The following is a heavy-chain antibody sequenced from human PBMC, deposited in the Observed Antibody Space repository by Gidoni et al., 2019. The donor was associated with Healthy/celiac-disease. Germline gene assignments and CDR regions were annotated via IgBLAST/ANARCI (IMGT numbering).Heavy chain of an antibody. D-gene: IGHD1-26*01. CDR1: GFTFSSDA. V-gene: IGHV3-23*01. CDR2: ISGSGGST. Sequence: VQLLESGGGLVQPGGSLRLSCAASGFTFSSDAMSWVRHAPGKGLGWVSAISGSGGSTYYADSVKGRFTISRDKSKNTLYLQMNSLRAEDTAVYYCAKDAERSLADYWGQGTLVTVSS. J-gene: IGHJ4*02. CDR3: AKDAERSLADY.